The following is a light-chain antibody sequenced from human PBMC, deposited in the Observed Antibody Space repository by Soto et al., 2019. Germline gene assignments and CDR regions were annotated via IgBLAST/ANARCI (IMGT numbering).Light chain of an antibody. V-gene: IGKV1-5*03. CDR3: QQYHSYPWT. CDR2: RAS. Sequence: DIQMTQSPSTLSASVGDRVTITCRASQRISTWLAWYQQTPGTAPKLLIYRASNLEGGVSSRFSGSGSGTEFSLTISSLQSGDFATYYCQQYHSYPWTFGQGTKVEIK. J-gene: IGKJ1*01. CDR1: QRISTW.